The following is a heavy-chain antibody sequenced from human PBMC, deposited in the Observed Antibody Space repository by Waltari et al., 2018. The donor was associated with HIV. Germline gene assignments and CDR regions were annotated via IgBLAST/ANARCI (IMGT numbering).Heavy chain of an antibody. CDR3: ATVLDWLLKGGWFDP. D-gene: IGHD3-9*01. J-gene: IGHJ5*02. CDR1: GYTLTDLS. CDR2: FDPEDGET. Sequence: QVQLVQSGAEVKKPGASVKVSGKVSGYTLTDLSMHWERPAPGKGLEWMGVFDPEDGETIYPQKFQGRVTMTEDTSTDTAYMELSSLRSEDTAVYYCATVLDWLLKGGWFDPWGQGTLVTVSS. V-gene: IGHV1-24*01.